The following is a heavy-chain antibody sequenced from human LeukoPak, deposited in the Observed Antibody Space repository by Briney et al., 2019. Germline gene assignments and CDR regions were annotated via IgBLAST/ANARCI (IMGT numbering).Heavy chain of an antibody. J-gene: IGHJ4*02. D-gene: IGHD5-18*01. V-gene: IGHV3-9*01. CDR3: AKDQFSSYGSFDY. CDR1: GFTFDDYA. Sequence: PGGSLRLSCAASGFTFDDYAMHWVRQAPGEGLQWVSGISWNSGSIGYADSVQGRFTISRDNAKNSLYLQTNSLRAEDTALYYCAKDQFSSYGSFDYWGQGTLVTVSS. CDR2: ISWNSGSI.